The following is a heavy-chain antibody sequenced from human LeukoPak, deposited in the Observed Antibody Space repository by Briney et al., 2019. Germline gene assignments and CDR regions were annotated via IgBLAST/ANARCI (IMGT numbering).Heavy chain of an antibody. CDR3: ARDPLSAEVDY. CDR1: GFTVSSSY. J-gene: IGHJ4*02. D-gene: IGHD6-13*01. V-gene: IGHV3-66*02. Sequence: GGSLRLSCAASGFTVSSSYMSWVRQAPGKGLEWVSVIYSGGSTYYADSVKGRFTISRDNSKNTLYLQMNSLRAEDTAVYYCARDPLSAEVDYWGQGTLVTVSS. CDR2: IYSGGST.